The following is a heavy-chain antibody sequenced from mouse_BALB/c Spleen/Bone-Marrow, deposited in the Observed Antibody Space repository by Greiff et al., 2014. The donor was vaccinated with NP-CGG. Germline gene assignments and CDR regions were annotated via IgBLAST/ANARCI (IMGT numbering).Heavy chain of an antibody. CDR3: ARDYYGRGWYFDV. J-gene: IGHJ1*01. CDR2: IDTSDSYT. D-gene: IGHD1-1*01. V-gene: IGHV1-69*01. CDR1: GYTFTDYW. Sequence: VQLQQSGAELVMPGASVKMSCKASGYTFTDYWMHWVKQRPGQGLEWIGAIDTSDSYTSYNQKFEGKATLTVDESSSTAYMQLSSLTSEDSAVYYCARDYYGRGWYFDVWGAGTTVTVSS.